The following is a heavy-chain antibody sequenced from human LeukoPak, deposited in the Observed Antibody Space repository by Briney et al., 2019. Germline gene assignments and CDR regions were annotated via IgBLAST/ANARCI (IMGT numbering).Heavy chain of an antibody. D-gene: IGHD3-10*01. CDR1: GGSISGYC. Sequence: PSETLSLTCTVSGGSISGYCWNWLRQPAGRGLEGIGHIYTSGSTKYNPSLKSRVTMSIDTSRDQFSLQVTSVTAADTAVYYCARGSIDGSATYDAVVAYYFDYWGQGTLVTVSS. CDR3: ARGSIDGSATYDAVVAYYFDY. CDR2: IYTSGST. J-gene: IGHJ4*02. V-gene: IGHV4-4*07.